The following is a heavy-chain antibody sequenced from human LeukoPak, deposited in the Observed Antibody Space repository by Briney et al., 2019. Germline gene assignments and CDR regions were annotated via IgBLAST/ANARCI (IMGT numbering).Heavy chain of an antibody. CDR1: GFTSSDYY. D-gene: IGHD4-17*01. J-gene: IGHJ4*02. CDR3: ARVGKIYGDIDY. V-gene: IGHV3-11*01. CDR2: ISSSGGTT. Sequence: GGSLRLSCAASGFTSSDYYMTWIRQPPGKGPEWISYISSSGGTTTYVDSVKGRFTISRDNAKNSLYLQMNSLRAEDTAVYYCARVGKIYGDIDYWGQGTLVTVSS.